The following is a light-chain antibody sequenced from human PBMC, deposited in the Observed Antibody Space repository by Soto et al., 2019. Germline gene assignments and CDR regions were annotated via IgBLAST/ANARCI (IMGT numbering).Light chain of an antibody. V-gene: IGKV1-33*01. J-gene: IGKJ5*01. Sequence: DIQMTRCACSLSASVGARVTITCQASQDINKNLIWYQQKPGKAPKLLIYDASDLETGVPSRFSGSGSGTGFTFTISSLQPEDFATYYCQQYESLPLTFGQGTRLEIK. CDR2: DAS. CDR1: QDINKN. CDR3: QQYESLPLT.